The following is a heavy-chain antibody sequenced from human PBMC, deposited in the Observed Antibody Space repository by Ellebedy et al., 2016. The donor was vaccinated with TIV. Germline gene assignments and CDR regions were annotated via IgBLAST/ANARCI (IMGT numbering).Heavy chain of an antibody. V-gene: IGHV1-69*13. Sequence: SVKVSCXASGGTFSSYAISWVRQAPGQGLEWMGGIIPIFGTANYAQKFQGRVTITADESTSTVYMELSSLRSEDTAVYYCARGAPTSLWFGELSNYWVWWGQGTLVTVSS. CDR1: GGTFSSYA. J-gene: IGHJ4*02. CDR2: IIPIFGTA. CDR3: ARGAPTSLWFGELSNYWVW. D-gene: IGHD3-10*01.